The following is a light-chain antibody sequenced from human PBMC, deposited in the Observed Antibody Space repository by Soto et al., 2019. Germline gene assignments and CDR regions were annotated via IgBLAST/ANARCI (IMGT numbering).Light chain of an antibody. CDR1: SSDVGAYNY. CDR3: SSSTTSSSLV. J-gene: IGLJ3*02. V-gene: IGLV2-14*01. Sequence: QSALTQPASVSRSPGQSITISCTGTSSDVGAYNYVSWYQQHPGKAPKLMIYEVTNRPSGVSDRFSGSKSGNTASLTISGLQAEDEADYYCSSSTTSSSLVFGGGTKLTVL. CDR2: EVT.